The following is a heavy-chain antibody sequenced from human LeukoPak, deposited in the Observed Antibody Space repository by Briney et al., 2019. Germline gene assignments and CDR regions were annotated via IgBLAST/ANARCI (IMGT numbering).Heavy chain of an antibody. Sequence: GASVTVSCKASGGTFSSYAISWVRQAPGQGLEWMGGIIPIFGTANYAQKFQGRVTITTDESTSTAYMELSSLRSEDTAVYYCARAYYYDSSHNTGYYYYYMDVWGKGTTVTVSS. D-gene: IGHD3-22*01. CDR1: GGTFSSYA. V-gene: IGHV1-69*05. J-gene: IGHJ6*03. CDR3: ARAYYYDSSHNTGYYYYYMDV. CDR2: IIPIFGTA.